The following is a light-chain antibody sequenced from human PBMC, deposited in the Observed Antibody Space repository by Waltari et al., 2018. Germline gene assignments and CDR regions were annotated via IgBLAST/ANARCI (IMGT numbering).Light chain of an antibody. V-gene: IGKV1-5*03. Sequence: DIQMTQSPSTLSASVGDRVTITCRASQSMSSWLAWYQQKPGKAPKLLIDKASSLESGVPSRFSGSGSGTEFTLTISSLQPDDFATYYCQQYNSYLYTFGQGTKLEIK. CDR3: QQYNSYLYT. J-gene: IGKJ2*01. CDR1: QSMSSW. CDR2: KAS.